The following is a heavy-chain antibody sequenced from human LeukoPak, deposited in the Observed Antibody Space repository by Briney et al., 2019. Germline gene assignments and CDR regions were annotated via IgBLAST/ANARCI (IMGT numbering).Heavy chain of an antibody. CDR2: ISGSGGST. D-gene: IGHD3-3*01. CDR1: GFTFSSYA. V-gene: IGHV3-23*01. CDR3: AKPPPLVTIFGVVNAFDI. Sequence: HPGGSLRLSCAASGFTFSSYAMSWVRQAPGKGLEWVSAISGSGGSTYYADSVKGRFTISRDNSKNTLYLQMNSLRAEDTAVYYCAKPPPLVTIFGVVNAFDIWGQGAMVTVSS. J-gene: IGHJ3*02.